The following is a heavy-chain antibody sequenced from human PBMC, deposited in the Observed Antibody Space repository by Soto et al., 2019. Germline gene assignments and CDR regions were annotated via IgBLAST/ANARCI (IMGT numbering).Heavy chain of an antibody. V-gene: IGHV1-3*01. CDR3: ARGPLSGVATIWDYANWFDP. Sequence: QAQLVQSGAEVKKPGASVKVSCKASGYSFTDFAMHWVRLASGQRLEWMGWINADKGDTKYSPKFQGRVTITRDTSATTVYMELRSLRSEDTAVYYCARGPLSGVATIWDYANWFDPWAREVWSPSPQ. D-gene: IGHD5-12*01. J-gene: IGHJ5*02. CDR2: INADKGDT. CDR1: GYSFTDFA.